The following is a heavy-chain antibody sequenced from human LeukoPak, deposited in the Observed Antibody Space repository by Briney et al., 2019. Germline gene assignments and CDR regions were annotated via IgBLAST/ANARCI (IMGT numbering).Heavy chain of an antibody. CDR3: ARLREIPVFGVVTKSTSYFDY. V-gene: IGHV3-48*01. CDR1: GFTFSSYS. Sequence: GGSLRLSCTASGFTFSSYSMNWVRQAPGKGLEWVSYNSVKGRFTISRDNAKNSLYLQLNSLRAEDTAVYYCARLREIPVFGVVTKSTSYFDYWGQGTLVTVSS. D-gene: IGHD3-3*01. J-gene: IGHJ4*02.